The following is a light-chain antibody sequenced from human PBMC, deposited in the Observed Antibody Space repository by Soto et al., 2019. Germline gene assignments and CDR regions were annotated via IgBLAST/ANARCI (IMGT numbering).Light chain of an antibody. CDR3: FSYAGSYTVV. V-gene: IGLV2-23*01. CDR2: EGI. J-gene: IGLJ2*01. CDR1: SNNVGSYNF. Sequence: QSALTQPASVSGSPGQSITISCTGTSNNVGSYNFVSWYQQHPGKAPKLMIYEGIKRPSGVSNRFSGSKSGNTASLTISGLQAEDEADYYCFSYAGSYTVVFGGGTKLTVL.